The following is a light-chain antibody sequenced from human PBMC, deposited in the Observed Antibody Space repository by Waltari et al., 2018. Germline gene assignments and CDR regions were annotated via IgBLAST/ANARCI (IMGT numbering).Light chain of an antibody. V-gene: IGLV2-11*01. CDR1: SSDVEY. CDR3: CSYAGISTFYV. CDR2: DVN. Sequence: QSALTQPRSVSGSPGPSVTISCTGASSDVEYVSWYQHHPGQAPKLMIYDVNKRPSGVPDRFPAAQSGTPASLTISGLQSDDEADYYCCSYAGISTFYVFGSGTKVTVL. J-gene: IGLJ1*01.